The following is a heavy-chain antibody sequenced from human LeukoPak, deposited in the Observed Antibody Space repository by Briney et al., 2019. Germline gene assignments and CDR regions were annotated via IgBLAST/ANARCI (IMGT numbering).Heavy chain of an antibody. V-gene: IGHV4-39*07. CDR3: ASGKEGNDYVWGSYWGRAFDI. Sequence: PSETLSLTCTVSGGSISSSSYYWGWVRQPPGKGLEWIGSIYYSGSTYYNPSLKSRVTISVDTSKNQFSLKLSSVTAADTAVYYCASGKEGNDYVWGSYWGRAFDIWGQGTMVTVSS. CDR2: IYYSGST. J-gene: IGHJ3*02. CDR1: GGSISSSSYY. D-gene: IGHD3-16*01.